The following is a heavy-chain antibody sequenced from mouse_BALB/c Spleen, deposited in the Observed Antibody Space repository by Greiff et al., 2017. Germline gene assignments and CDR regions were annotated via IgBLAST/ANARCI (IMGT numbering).Heavy chain of an antibody. CDR1: GFTFSDYY. J-gene: IGHJ2*01. D-gene: IGHD1-2*01. CDR2: ISDGGSYT. V-gene: IGHV5-4*02. Sequence: DVKLVESGGGLVKPGGSLKLSCAASGFTFSDYYMYWVRQTPEKRLEWVATISDGGSYTYYPDSVKGRFTISRDNAKNNLYLQMSSLKSEDTAMYYCARADGDYFDYWGQGTTLTVSS. CDR3: ARADGDYFDY.